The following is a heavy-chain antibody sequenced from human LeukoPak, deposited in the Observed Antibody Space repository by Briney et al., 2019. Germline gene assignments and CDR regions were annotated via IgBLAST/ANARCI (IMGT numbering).Heavy chain of an antibody. J-gene: IGHJ5*02. Sequence: SETLSLTCTVSGGSISSSSYYWGWTRQPPGKGLEWIGSIYYSGSTYYNPSLKSRVTISVDTSKNQFSLKLSSVTAADTAVYYCATAKQLVSSWFDPWGQGTLVTVSS. D-gene: IGHD6-13*01. CDR3: ATAKQLVSSWFDP. V-gene: IGHV4-39*07. CDR2: IYYSGST. CDR1: GGSISSSSYY.